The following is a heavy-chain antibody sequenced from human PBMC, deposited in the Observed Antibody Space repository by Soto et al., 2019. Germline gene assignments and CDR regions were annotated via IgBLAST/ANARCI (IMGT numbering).Heavy chain of an antibody. D-gene: IGHD3-3*01. Sequence: ASVKVSCKASGYTFTSYGISWVRQAPGQGLEWMGWISAYNGNTNYAQKLQGRVTMTTGTSTSTAYMELRSLRSDDTAVYYCARYSKARFLEWLPSSSYYYYGMDVWGQGTTVTVSS. CDR1: GYTFTSYG. J-gene: IGHJ6*02. CDR3: ARYSKARFLEWLPSSSYYYYGMDV. V-gene: IGHV1-18*01. CDR2: ISAYNGNT.